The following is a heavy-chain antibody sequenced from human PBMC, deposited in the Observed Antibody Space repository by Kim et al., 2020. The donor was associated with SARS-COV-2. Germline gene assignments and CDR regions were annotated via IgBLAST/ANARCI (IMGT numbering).Heavy chain of an antibody. D-gene: IGHD3-22*01. Sequence: GGSLRLSCTASGFTFGDYAMSWVRQAPGKGLEWVGFIRSKAYGGTTEYAASVKGRFTISRDDSKSIAYLQMNSLKTEDTAVYYCTREGYYYDSTHAFDIWGQGTMVTVSS. J-gene: IGHJ3*02. CDR2: IRSKAYGGTT. V-gene: IGHV3-49*04. CDR3: TREGYYYDSTHAFDI. CDR1: GFTFGDYA.